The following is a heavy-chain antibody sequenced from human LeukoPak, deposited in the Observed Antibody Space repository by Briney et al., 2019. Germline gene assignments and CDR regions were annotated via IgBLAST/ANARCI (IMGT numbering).Heavy chain of an antibody. V-gene: IGHV1-18*01. CDR1: GYTFTSYG. CDR3: ARDLVSIMITFGGVKDPLDY. Sequence: VASVKVSCKASGYTFTSYGISWVRQAPGQGLEWMGWISAYNGNTNYAQKLQGRVTMTTDTSTSTAYMDLRSLRSDDTAVYYCARDLVSIMITFGGVKDPLDYWGQGTLVTVSS. CDR2: ISAYNGNT. J-gene: IGHJ4*02. D-gene: IGHD3-16*01.